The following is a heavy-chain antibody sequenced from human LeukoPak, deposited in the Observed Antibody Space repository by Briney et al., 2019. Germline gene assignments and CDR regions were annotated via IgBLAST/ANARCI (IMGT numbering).Heavy chain of an antibody. CDR1: GFTFSSYW. J-gene: IGHJ3*02. Sequence: GGSLRLSCAASGFTFSSYWMSWVRQAPGKGLEWVANIKQDGSEKYYVDSVKGRFTISRDNAKNSLNLQMNSLRTEDTAVYYCATYCGGDCYSPHDAFDIWGQGTMVTVSS. D-gene: IGHD2-21*02. V-gene: IGHV3-7*01. CDR3: ATYCGGDCYSPHDAFDI. CDR2: IKQDGSEK.